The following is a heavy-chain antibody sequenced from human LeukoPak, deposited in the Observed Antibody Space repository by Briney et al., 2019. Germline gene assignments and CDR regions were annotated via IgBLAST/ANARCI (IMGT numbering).Heavy chain of an antibody. CDR3: ARDSRYHSGWGSYQPYWFDP. CDR1: GFTFNLYW. CDR2: ISADGTTT. J-gene: IGHJ5*02. D-gene: IGHD3-10*01. V-gene: IGHV3-74*01. Sequence: GSLRLSCAASGFTFNLYWIHWVRQPPGKGLEWLSRISADGTTTNYADSVKGRFTISRDNAKNTLYLQMHSLRVDDTAVYYCARDSRYHSGWGSYQPYWFDPWGQGTLVTVSS.